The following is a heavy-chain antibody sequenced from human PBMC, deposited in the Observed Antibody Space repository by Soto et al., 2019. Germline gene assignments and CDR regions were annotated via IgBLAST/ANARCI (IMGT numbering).Heavy chain of an antibody. CDR3: AKEGGGYYYGSGSYFDY. CDR1: GFTFSSYA. D-gene: IGHD3-10*01. Sequence: GESLKISCAASGFTFSSYAMSWVRQAPGKGLEWVSAISGSGGSTYYADSVKGRFTISRDNSKNTLYLQMNSLRAEDTAVYYCAKEGGGYYYGSGSYFDYWGQGTLVTVSS. V-gene: IGHV3-23*01. CDR2: ISGSGGST. J-gene: IGHJ4*02.